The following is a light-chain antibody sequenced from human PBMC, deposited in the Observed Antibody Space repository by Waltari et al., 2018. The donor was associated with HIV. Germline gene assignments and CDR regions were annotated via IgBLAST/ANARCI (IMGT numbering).Light chain of an antibody. J-gene: IGLJ2*01. V-gene: IGLV1-40*03. CDR1: NSNIGAGHH. Sequence: QAVLTQPPSVSRAPAQRVTIPCTGNNSNIGAGHHVPWYQLLPGTAPKVVRSLNTFRPSGIPDQFSGPKSDASASLAITGLQAEDEADYDCQSYDSSRSASVFGGGTKLTVL. CDR2: LNT. CDR3: QSYDSSRSASV.